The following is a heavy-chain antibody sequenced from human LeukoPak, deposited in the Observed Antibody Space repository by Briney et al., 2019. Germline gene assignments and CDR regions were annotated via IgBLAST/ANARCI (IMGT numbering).Heavy chain of an antibody. CDR1: GFSFSGHF. V-gene: IGHV3-72*01. J-gene: IGHJ4*02. D-gene: IGHD6-19*01. Sequence: GGGPRLSCAASGFSFSGHFMGWGRQAPGEGVGLGGRIRKKANSYSTQYAASVKGRFTISRDDSKNSLYLQMNSLRTEDAAVYYCARVDDAVAVDYWGQGTLVTVSS. CDR3: ARVDDAVAVDY. CDR2: IRKKANSYST.